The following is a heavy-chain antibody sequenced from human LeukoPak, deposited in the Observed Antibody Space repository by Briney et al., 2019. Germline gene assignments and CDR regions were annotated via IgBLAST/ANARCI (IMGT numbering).Heavy chain of an antibody. CDR1: GFTFSSYS. Sequence: GGSLRLSCAASGFTFSSYSMNWVRQALGKGLEWVSSISSSSNYIYYADSVKGRFTISRDNAKNSLYLQMNSLRAEDTAVYYCAAGASRYCSGGSCYHYYGMDVWGQGTTVTVSS. D-gene: IGHD2-15*01. CDR2: ISSSSNYI. V-gene: IGHV3-21*01. J-gene: IGHJ6*02. CDR3: AAGASRYCSGGSCYHYYGMDV.